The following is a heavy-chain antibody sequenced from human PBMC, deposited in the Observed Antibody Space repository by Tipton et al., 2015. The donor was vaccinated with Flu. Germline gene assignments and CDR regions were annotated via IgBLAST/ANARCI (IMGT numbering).Heavy chain of an antibody. CDR3: VRGVPSRSYYFDV. J-gene: IGHJ4*02. D-gene: IGHD2-2*01. CDR2: IYSSGST. Sequence: TLSLTCTVSGGSINSYYWSWIRQSAGKGLEWIGRIYSSGSTNYNPSLKSRVTMSVDTSKNQFSLKLSSVTAADTAFYYCVRGVPSRSYYFDVWGQGMLVTVSS. V-gene: IGHV4-4*07. CDR1: GGSINSYY.